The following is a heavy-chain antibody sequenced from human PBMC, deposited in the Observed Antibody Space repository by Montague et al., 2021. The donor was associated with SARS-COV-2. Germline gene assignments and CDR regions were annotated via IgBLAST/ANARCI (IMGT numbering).Heavy chain of an antibody. D-gene: IGHD3-16*02. CDR2: INHSGST. V-gene: IGHV4-34*01. CDR1: GGSFSGYY. J-gene: IGHJ5*02. Sequence: SETLSLTCAVYGGSFSGYYWSWIRQPPGKGLEWIGEINHSGSTNYNPSLKSRVTISVDTSKNQFSLKLSSVTAADTAVYYCARTLHDYIWGSYRSPYRFDPWGQGTLVTVSS. CDR3: ARTLHDYIWGSYRSPYRFDP.